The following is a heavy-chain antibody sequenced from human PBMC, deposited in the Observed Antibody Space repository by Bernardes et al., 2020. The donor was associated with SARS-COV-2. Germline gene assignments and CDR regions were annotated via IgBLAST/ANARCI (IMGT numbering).Heavy chain of an antibody. D-gene: IGHD6-13*01. Sequence: GGSLRLSCAASGFTFNAFGMHWVRQAPGKGLEWVAVTSYNGNNEYYADSVKGRFTISRDNSENTLSLQMNSLRPEDTAVYYCAKDFGGYSSSWYPFDFWGQGPLVTV. V-gene: IGHV3-30*18. CDR1: GFTFNAFG. CDR3: AKDFGGYSSSWYPFDF. CDR2: TSYNGNNE. J-gene: IGHJ4*02.